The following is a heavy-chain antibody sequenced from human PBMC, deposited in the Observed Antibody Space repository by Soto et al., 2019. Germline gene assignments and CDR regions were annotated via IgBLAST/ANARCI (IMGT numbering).Heavy chain of an antibody. CDR2: MNPNSGNT. CDR3: ARGTQTVLWFGELLEFDP. J-gene: IGHJ5*02. V-gene: IGHV1-8*01. CDR1: GYTFTSYD. Sequence: GASVKVSCKASGYTFTSYDINWVRQATGQGLEWMGWMNPNSGNTGYAQKFQGRVTMTRNTSISTAYMELSSLRSEDTAVYYCARGTQTVLWFGELLEFDPWGQGTLVTVSS. D-gene: IGHD3-10*01.